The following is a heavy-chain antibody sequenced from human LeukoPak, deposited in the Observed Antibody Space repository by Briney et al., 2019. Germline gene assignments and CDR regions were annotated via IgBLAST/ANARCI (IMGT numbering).Heavy chain of an antibody. D-gene: IGHD3-3*01. V-gene: IGHV3-53*01. CDR3: AKEVPIRFLEWASAPFDY. CDR2: IYSGGST. CDR1: EFSVGSNY. J-gene: IGHJ4*02. Sequence: GGSLRLSCAASEFSVGSNYMTWVRQAPGKGLEWVSLIYSGGSTYYADSVKGRFTISRDNSKNTLYLQMNSLRAEDTAVYYCAKEVPIRFLEWASAPFDYWGQGTLVTVSS.